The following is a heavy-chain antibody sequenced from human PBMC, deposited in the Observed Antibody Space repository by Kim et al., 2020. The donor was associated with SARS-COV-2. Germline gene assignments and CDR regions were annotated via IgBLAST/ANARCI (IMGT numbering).Heavy chain of an antibody. D-gene: IGHD6-6*01. Sequence: YYAYSVKGRFTISRDNSTNSLYLQTISTRAEDTAVYYCVTSSSPDDAFDIWGQGTMVTVSS. CDR3: VTSSSPDDAFDI. V-gene: IGHV3-33*01. J-gene: IGHJ3*02.